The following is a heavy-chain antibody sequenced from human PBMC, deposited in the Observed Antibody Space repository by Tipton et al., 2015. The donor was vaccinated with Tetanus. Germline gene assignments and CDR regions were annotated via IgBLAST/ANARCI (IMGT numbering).Heavy chain of an antibody. CDR3: ARGLPREPSYLDY. J-gene: IGHJ4*02. Sequence: TLSLTCTASGASINAGGYLWTWVRQHPGKGLEWIGNIYYTALTSYSPSLNSRVRIAVDTSKNQFSLSLTSVTAADTAVYFCARGLPREPSYLDYWGQGKQVTVSS. D-gene: IGHD1-26*01. CDR1: GASINAGGYL. CDR2: IYYTALT. V-gene: IGHV4-31*03.